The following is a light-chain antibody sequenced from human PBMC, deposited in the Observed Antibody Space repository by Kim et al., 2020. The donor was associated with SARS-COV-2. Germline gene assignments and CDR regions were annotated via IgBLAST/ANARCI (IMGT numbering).Light chain of an antibody. J-gene: IGKJ1*01. Sequence: SASVGDRVTITCRASQSVSTWLAWYQQKPGKAPRLLIHKASSLESGVPSRFTGSGSGTEFTLTISSLQPDDFATYYCQQYNSYSKFGQGTKVDIK. CDR3: QQYNSYSK. CDR2: KAS. V-gene: IGKV1-5*03. CDR1: QSVSTW.